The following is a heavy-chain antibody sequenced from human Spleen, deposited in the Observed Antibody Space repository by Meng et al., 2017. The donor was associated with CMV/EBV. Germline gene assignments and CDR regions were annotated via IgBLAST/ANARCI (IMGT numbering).Heavy chain of an antibody. CDR1: GFTFSSYE. J-gene: IGHJ4*02. D-gene: IGHD3-3*01. CDR3: ARGCPYYDFWSGYSEGRYYFDY. V-gene: IGHV3-48*03. Sequence: GGSLRLSCAASGFTFSSYEMNWVRQAPGKGLEWVSYISSSGSTIYYADSVKGRFTISRDNAKNSLYLQMNSLRAEDTAVYYCARGCPYYDFWSGYSEGRYYFDYWGQGTLVTVSS. CDR2: ISSSGSTI.